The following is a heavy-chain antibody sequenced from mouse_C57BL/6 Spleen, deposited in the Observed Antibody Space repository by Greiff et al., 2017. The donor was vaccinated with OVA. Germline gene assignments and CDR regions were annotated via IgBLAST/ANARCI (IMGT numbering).Heavy chain of an antibody. V-gene: IGHV3-6*01. J-gene: IGHJ4*01. CDR3: ASPFYYAMDY. CDR1: GYSITSGYY. CDR2: ISYDGSN. Sequence: EVHLVESGPGLVKPSQSLSLTCSVTGYSITSGYYWNWIRQFPGNKLEWMGYISYDGSNNYNPSLKNRISITRDTSKNQFFLKLNSVTTEDTATYYCASPFYYAMDYWGQGTSVTVSS.